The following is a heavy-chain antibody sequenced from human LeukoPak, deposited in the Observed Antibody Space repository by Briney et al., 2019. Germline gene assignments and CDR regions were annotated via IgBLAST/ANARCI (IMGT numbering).Heavy chain of an antibody. CDR3: ARGGYYDTSGSFDY. V-gene: IGHV4-59*01. D-gene: IGHD3-22*01. J-gene: IGHJ4*02. Sequence: PSETLSLTCTVSGASISSYYWSWIRQPPGKGLEWIGYIFYSGSINYNPSLKSRVTISVDTSKNQFSLKLTAVTAADTAVYYCARGGYYDTSGSFDYWGQGTLVTVSS. CDR1: GASISSYY. CDR2: IFYSGSI.